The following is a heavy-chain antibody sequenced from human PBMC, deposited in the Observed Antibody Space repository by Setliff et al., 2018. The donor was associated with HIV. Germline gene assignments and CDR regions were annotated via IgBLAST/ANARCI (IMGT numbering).Heavy chain of an antibody. V-gene: IGHV4-39*07. J-gene: IGHJ2*01. D-gene: IGHD2-2*01. CDR1: GGSISSSAYY. Sequence: PSETLSLTCTVSGGSISSSAYYWGWIRQPPGKGLECLGYIYYRGNTYYNSSLKSRVTISVDTSKKQFSLEMRSLTAADTAIYYCARDQRLPGVQPPYWYFDLWGRGTLVTVSS. CDR3: ARDQRLPGVQPPYWYFDL. CDR2: IYYRGNT.